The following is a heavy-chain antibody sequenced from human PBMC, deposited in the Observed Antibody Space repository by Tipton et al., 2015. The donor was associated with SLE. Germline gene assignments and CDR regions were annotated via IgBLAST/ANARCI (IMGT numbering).Heavy chain of an antibody. D-gene: IGHD6-6*01. CDR2: ISGSGGST. CDR3: ARDRVVVREVAARIPGY. CDR1: RFTFSSYA. Sequence: SLRLSCAASRFTFSSYAMSWVRQAPGKGLERVSAISGSGGSTYYADSVKGRFTISRDNSQNTLYLQMNSLRAEDTAVYYCARDRVVVREVAARIPGYWGQGTLVTVSS. V-gene: IGHV3-23*01. J-gene: IGHJ4*02.